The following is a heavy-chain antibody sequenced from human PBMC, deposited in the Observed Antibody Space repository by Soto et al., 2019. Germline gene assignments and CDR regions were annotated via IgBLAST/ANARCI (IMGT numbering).Heavy chain of an antibody. CDR3: ARHRALNWFDP. Sequence: SETLSLTCTVSGDSISSSYWSWIRQPQGKGQEWIGYMYYSGSTSYNPSLNSRVTLSVDTSKNQFFMKLSFVTAADTAVYYCARHRALNWFDPWGQGTLVTVSS. CDR1: GDSISSSY. J-gene: IGHJ5*02. CDR2: MYYSGST. V-gene: IGHV4-59*08.